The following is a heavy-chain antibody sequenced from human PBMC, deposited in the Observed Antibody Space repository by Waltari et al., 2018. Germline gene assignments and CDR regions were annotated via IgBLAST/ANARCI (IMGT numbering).Heavy chain of an antibody. Sequence: EVQLVQSGGGLVQPGGSLRLSCAASGFPFSDYWMGWVRQAPGKGLEWVANINDGGNEKHYVDSVKGRFTISRDNAKNSLNLQMNSLNVEDTAVYYCVRDAAGRGWFYWGQGALVTVSS. J-gene: IGHJ4*02. CDR2: INDGGNEK. CDR3: VRDAAGRGWFY. V-gene: IGHV3-7*04. CDR1: GFPFSDYW. D-gene: IGHD6-19*01.